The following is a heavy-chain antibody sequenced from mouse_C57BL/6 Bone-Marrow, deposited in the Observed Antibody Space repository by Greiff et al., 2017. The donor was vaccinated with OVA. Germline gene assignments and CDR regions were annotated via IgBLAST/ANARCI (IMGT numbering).Heavy chain of an antibody. CDR2: IWSGGST. CDR3: ARNTVVATDWDIDV. J-gene: IGHJ1*03. D-gene: IGHD1-1*01. V-gene: IGHV2-2*01. Sequence: VQVVESGPGLVQPSQSLSITCTVSGFSLTSYGVHWVRQSPGKGLEWLGVIWSGGSTDYNAAFISRLSISKDNSKSQVFFKMNSLQADDTAIYYCARNTVVATDWDIDVWGTGTTVTVSS. CDR1: GFSLTSYG.